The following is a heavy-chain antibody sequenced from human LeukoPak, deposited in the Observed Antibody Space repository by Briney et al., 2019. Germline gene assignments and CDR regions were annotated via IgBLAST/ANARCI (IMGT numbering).Heavy chain of an antibody. CDR1: GGSFSGYY. CDR3: ARSVITMVRGVPYYYYYMDV. Sequence: PSETLSLTCAVYGGSFSGYYWSWIRQPPGKGLEWIGEINHSGSTNYNPSLKSRVTISVDTSKNQFSLKLSSVTAADTAVYYCARSVITMVRGVPYYYYYMDVWGKGTTVTISS. CDR2: INHSGST. V-gene: IGHV4-34*01. J-gene: IGHJ6*03. D-gene: IGHD3-10*01.